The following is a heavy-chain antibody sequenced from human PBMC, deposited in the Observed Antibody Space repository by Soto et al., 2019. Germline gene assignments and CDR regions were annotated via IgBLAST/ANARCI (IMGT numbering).Heavy chain of an antibody. CDR2: ISWNSGSI. Sequence: GGSLRLSCAASGFTFDDYAMHWVRQAPGKGLEWVSGISWNSGSIGYADSVKGRFTISRDNAKNSLYLQMNSLRAEDTALYYCAKETGGSGSSASGYYYYYMDVWGKGTTVTVSS. D-gene: IGHD3-10*01. CDR3: AKETGGSGSSASGYYYYYMDV. V-gene: IGHV3-9*01. CDR1: GFTFDDYA. J-gene: IGHJ6*03.